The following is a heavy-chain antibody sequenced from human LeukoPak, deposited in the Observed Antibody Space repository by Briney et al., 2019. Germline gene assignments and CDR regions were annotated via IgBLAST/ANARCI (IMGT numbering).Heavy chain of an antibody. CDR1: GGSISDYY. V-gene: IGHV4-59*12. CDR3: AGPTYGSRSFHLGY. Sequence: SETLSLTCNVSGGSISDYYRSWIRQAPGKGLEWIGYIFYSGTTNYNPSLRSRVAISIDTSKTHFSLRLNSVTPADTARYYCAGPTYGSRSFHLGYWGHGILVSVSS. CDR2: IFYSGTT. D-gene: IGHD3-10*01. J-gene: IGHJ4*01.